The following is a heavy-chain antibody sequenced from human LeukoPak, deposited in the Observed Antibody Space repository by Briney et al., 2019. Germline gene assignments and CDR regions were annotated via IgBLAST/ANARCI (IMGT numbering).Heavy chain of an antibody. D-gene: IGHD3-10*01. Sequence: SETLSLTCTVSGGSISSYYWSWIRQPAGKGLEWIGRIYSSGSTNYNPSLKSRVTMSVDTSKNQFSLKLSSVTAADTAMYYCARDRESWTYYYGSGSYGVDYWGQGTLVTVSS. J-gene: IGHJ4*02. V-gene: IGHV4-4*07. CDR2: IYSSGST. CDR1: GGSISSYY. CDR3: ARDRESWTYYYGSGSYGVDY.